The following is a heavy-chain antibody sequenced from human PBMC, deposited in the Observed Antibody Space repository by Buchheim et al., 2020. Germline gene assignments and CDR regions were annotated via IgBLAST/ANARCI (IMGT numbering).Heavy chain of an antibody. CDR3: ARGALLRYFDWLLNWFDP. CDR1: GGSISSYY. V-gene: IGHV4-59*08. CDR2: IYYSGST. J-gene: IGHJ5*02. D-gene: IGHD3-9*01. Sequence: QVQLQESGPGLVKPSETLSLTCTVSGGSISSYYWSWIRQPPGKGLEWIGYIYYSGSTNYNPSLKSRVTISVDTSKNQFSLKLSSVTAADTAVYYCARGALLRYFDWLLNWFDPWGQGTL.